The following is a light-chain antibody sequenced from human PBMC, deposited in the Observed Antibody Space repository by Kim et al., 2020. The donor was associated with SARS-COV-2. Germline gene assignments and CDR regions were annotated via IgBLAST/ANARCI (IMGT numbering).Light chain of an antibody. CDR2: DNN. CDR3: GTWDSSLSAKV. J-gene: IGLJ3*02. V-gene: IGLV1-51*01. Sequence: GQKVTISCSGSSSNIGNNYVSWYQQLPGTAPKLLIYDNNERPSGIPDRFSGSKSGTSATLGITGLQTGDEADYYCGTWDSSLSAKVFGGGTQLTVL. CDR1: SSNIGNNY.